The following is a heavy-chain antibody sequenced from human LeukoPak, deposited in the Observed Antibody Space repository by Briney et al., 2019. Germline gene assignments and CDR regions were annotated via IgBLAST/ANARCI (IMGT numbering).Heavy chain of an antibody. CDR1: GGSISSGSYF. CDR2: IYMSGST. CDR3: AGELANYGKLDY. V-gene: IGHV4-61*02. Sequence: SETLSLTCTVSGGSISSGSYFWSWIRQPAGKGLEWIGRIYMSGSTNYNPSLKSRVTISLDTSKNQFSLKLSSVTAADTALYYCAGELANYGKLDYWGREPWSPSPQ. D-gene: IGHD4/OR15-4a*01. J-gene: IGHJ4*02.